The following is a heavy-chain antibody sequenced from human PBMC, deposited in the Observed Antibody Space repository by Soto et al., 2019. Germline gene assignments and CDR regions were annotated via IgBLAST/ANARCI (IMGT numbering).Heavy chain of an antibody. D-gene: IGHD3-22*01. Sequence: SVKVSCKASGCTFSSYAISWVRQAPGQGLEWMGGIIPIFGTANYAQKFQGRVTITADKSTSTAYMELSSLRSEDTAVYYCASLYYYDSSGYYYAPFDYWGQGTLVTVSS. J-gene: IGHJ4*02. CDR1: GCTFSSYA. CDR3: ASLYYYDSSGYYYAPFDY. CDR2: IIPIFGTA. V-gene: IGHV1-69*06.